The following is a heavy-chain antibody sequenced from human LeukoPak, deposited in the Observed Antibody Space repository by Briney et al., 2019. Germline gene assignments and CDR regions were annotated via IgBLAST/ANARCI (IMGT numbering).Heavy chain of an antibody. CDR1: GFTFSSHS. Sequence: GGSLRLSCAASGFTFSSHSMNWVRQAPGKGLEWVSSISPSGNYIYYADSLEGRFTISRDNTKNSLYLQMNSLRAEDTAVYYCARDLSSSTSCYSYWGQGTLVTVSS. CDR3: ARDLSSSTSCYSY. D-gene: IGHD2-2*01. CDR2: ISPSGNYI. J-gene: IGHJ4*02. V-gene: IGHV3-21*01.